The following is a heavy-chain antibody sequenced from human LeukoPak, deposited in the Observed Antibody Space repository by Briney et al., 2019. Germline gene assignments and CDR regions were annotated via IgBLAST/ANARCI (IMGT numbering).Heavy chain of an antibody. J-gene: IGHJ4*02. CDR2: FDPEDGET. CDR3: ARGSGIAVARAAQQGSAFDY. D-gene: IGHD6-19*01. CDR1: GYTLTELS. V-gene: IGHV1-24*01. Sequence: GASVKVSCKVSGYTLTELSMHWVRQAPGKGLEWMGGFDPEDGETIYAQKFQGRVTITADESTSTAYMELSSLRSEDTAVYYCARGSGIAVARAAQQGSAFDYWGQGTLVTVSS.